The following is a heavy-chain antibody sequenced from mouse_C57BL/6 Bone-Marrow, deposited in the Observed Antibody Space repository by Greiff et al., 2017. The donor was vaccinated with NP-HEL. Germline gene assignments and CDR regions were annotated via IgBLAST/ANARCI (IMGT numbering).Heavy chain of an antibody. CDR2: ISDGGSYT. V-gene: IGHV5-4*01. CDR3: AREYPSRWFYYAMDY. CDR1: GFTFSSYA. D-gene: IGHD2-3*01. Sequence: DVKLVESGGGLVKPGGSLKLSCAASGFTFSSYAMSWVRQTPEKRLEWVATISDGGSYTYYPDNVKGRFTISRDNAKNNLYLQMSHLKSEDTAMYYCAREYPSRWFYYAMDYWGQGTSVTVSS. J-gene: IGHJ4*01.